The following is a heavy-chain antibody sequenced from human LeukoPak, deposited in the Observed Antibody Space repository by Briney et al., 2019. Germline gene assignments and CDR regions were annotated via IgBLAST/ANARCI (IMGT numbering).Heavy chain of an antibody. Sequence: GGSLRLSCAASGFTFSSSWMSWVRQAPGKGLEWVSSISSSSSYIYYADSVKGRFTISRDNAKNSLYLQMNSLRAEDTAVYYCARDDYDILTGPFDYWGQGTLVTVSS. CDR1: GFTFSSSW. CDR2: ISSSSSYI. V-gene: IGHV3-21*01. J-gene: IGHJ4*02. CDR3: ARDDYDILTGPFDY. D-gene: IGHD3-9*01.